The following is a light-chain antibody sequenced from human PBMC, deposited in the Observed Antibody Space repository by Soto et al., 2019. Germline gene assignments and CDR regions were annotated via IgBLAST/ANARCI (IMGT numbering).Light chain of an antibody. CDR3: HQYNNWPLT. V-gene: IGKV3-15*01. CDR2: GAS. Sequence: EIVMTQSPATLSVSPGERATLSCRASQSVSSNLAWYQQKPGQAPMLLIYGASTRATGIPARFSGSGSGTEFTLTISSLQSEDFAVYYCHQYNNWPLTFGGGNKVEIK. CDR1: QSVSSN. J-gene: IGKJ4*02.